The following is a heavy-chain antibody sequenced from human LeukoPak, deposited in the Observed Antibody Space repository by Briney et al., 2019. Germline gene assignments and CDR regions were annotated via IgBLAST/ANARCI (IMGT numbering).Heavy chain of an antibody. J-gene: IGHJ4*02. CDR2: IKSKSDGGTT. Sequence: VSLRLSCSASGXTSSHAWMSWVRQAPGKGLEWVGRIKSKSDGGTTDYAAPVKGRFTISRDDSKNTLYLQMNSLKTEGTAVYYCTTDGVITKVRGFFDSWGQGTLVTVSS. CDR3: TTDGVITKVRGFFDS. D-gene: IGHD3-10*01. CDR1: GXTSSHAW. V-gene: IGHV3-15*01.